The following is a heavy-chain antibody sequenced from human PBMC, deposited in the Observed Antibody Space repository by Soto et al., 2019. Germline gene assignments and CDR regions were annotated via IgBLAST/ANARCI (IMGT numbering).Heavy chain of an antibody. V-gene: IGHV3-23*01. CDR2: ISGSGGST. CDR3: AKDRTYCSSTSCSPVDY. J-gene: IGHJ4*02. CDR1: GFTFSSYA. D-gene: IGHD2-2*01. Sequence: GGSLRLSCAASGFTFSSYAMSWVRQAPGKGLEWVSAISGSGGSTYYADSVKGRFTISRDNSKNTLYLQMNSLRAEDTAVYYCAKDRTYCSSTSCSPVDYWGQGTLVTVSS.